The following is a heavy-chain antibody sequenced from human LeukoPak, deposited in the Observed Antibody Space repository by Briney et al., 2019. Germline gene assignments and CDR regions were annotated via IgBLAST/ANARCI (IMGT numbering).Heavy chain of an antibody. Sequence: PGGSLRLSCAASGFTFSSYGMHWVRQAPGKGLEWVAFIRYDGSNKYYADSVKGRFTISRDNSKNTLYLQMNSLRAEDTAVYYCAKDCAFVGSGSYYIDYWGQGTLVTVSS. D-gene: IGHD3-10*01. CDR2: IRYDGSNK. CDR3: AKDCAFVGSGSYYIDY. CDR1: GFTFSSYG. V-gene: IGHV3-30*02. J-gene: IGHJ4*02.